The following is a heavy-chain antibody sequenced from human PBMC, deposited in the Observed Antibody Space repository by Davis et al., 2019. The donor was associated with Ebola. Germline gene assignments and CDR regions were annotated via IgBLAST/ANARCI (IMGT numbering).Heavy chain of an antibody. CDR2: MNPNSGNT. J-gene: IGHJ6*02. D-gene: IGHD3-3*01. Sequence: ASVKVSCKASGYTFTSYDINWVRQATGQGLEWMGWMNPNSGNTGYAQKFQGRVTMTRNTSISTAYMELSSLRSEDTAVYYCARQYDFWSGYYLSYGMDVWGQGTTVTVSS. V-gene: IGHV1-8*01. CDR1: GYTFTSYD. CDR3: ARQYDFWSGYYLSYGMDV.